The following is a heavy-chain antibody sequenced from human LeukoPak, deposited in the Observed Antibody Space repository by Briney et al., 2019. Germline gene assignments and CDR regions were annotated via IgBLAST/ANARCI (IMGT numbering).Heavy chain of an antibody. V-gene: IGHV1-18*04. CDR3: ARMGESYPHDAFDI. CDR1: GYTFTSYG. Sequence: ASVKVSCKASGYTFTSYGISWVRQAPGQGHEWMGWINAYNGNTNYAQKLQGRVTITTDTSTSTAYMELRSLRSDDTAVYYCARMGESYPHDAFDIWGQGTMVTVSS. D-gene: IGHD3-16*01. J-gene: IGHJ3*02. CDR2: INAYNGNT.